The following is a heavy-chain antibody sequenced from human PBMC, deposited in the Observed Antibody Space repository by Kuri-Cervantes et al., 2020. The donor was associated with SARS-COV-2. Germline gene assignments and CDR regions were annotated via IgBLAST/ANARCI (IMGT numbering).Heavy chain of an antibody. CDR3: ARGSSWAPDAFDI. CDR1: GFTFSSYA. V-gene: IGHV3-30-3*01. Sequence: GGSLRLSCAASGFTFSSYAMHWVRQAPGKGLEWVAVISYDGSNKYYADSVKGRFTISRDNAKNSLYLQMNSLRAEDTALYYCARGSSWAPDAFDIWGQGTMVTVSS. CDR2: ISYDGSNK. D-gene: IGHD6-13*01. J-gene: IGHJ3*02.